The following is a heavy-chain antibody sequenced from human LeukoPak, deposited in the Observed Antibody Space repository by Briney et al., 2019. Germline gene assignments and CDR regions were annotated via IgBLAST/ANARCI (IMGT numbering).Heavy chain of an antibody. D-gene: IGHD2-8*01. CDR3: GRDPGSYISARYADDVPRFGS. CDR1: GFTFSTYS. CDR2: IGIGSTTI. V-gene: IGHV3-48*04. J-gene: IGHJ4*02. Sequence: GGSLRLSCAASGFTFSTYSMNWFRQAPGKGLEWVSHIGIGSTTIYYADSVKGRFTISRDNTKNSLYLQMNSLRAEDTAVYFCGRDPGSYISARYADDVPRFGSWGQGTLVIVSS.